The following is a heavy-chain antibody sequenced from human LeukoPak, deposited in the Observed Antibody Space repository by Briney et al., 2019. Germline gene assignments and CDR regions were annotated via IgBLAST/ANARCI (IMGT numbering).Heavy chain of an antibody. CDR2: ISGDGGST. V-gene: IGHV3-43*02. J-gene: IGHJ4*02. Sequence: GGSLRLSCAASGFTFDDYAMHWVRQAPGKGLEWVSLISGDGGSTYYADSVKGRFTISRDNSKNSLYLRMNSLRTEDTALYYCVKIFPPSYYYDSSGYYDPFDYWGQGTLVTVSS. CDR3: VKIFPPSYYYDSSGYYDPFDY. CDR1: GFTFDDYA. D-gene: IGHD3-22*01.